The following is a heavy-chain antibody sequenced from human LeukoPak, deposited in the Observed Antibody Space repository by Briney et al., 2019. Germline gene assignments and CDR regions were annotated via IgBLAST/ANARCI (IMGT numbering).Heavy chain of an antibody. D-gene: IGHD5-12*01. J-gene: IGHJ6*03. V-gene: IGHV3-21*01. CDR3: ARVTITPLGSNYMDV. Sequence: GGSLRLSCAASGFTFSSYSMNWVRQAPGKGLEWVSSISSSSSYIYYADSVKGRFTISRDNAKNSLYLQMNSLRAEDTAVYYCARVTITPLGSNYMDVWGKGTTVTVSS. CDR1: GFTFSSYS. CDR2: ISSSSSYI.